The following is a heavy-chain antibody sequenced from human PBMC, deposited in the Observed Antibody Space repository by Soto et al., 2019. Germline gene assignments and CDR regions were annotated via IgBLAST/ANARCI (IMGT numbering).Heavy chain of an antibody. Sequence: TLSLTCTLSGTSISSGGYYWSWIRHNPGKGLEWIAHIYYSGSTYYNPSLKSRVTISVDTSKKQFSLKLSSVTAADTAVYYCARIVVVPADDYYYYMDVWGKGTTVTVSS. J-gene: IGHJ6*03. CDR3: ARIVVVPADDYYYYMDV. D-gene: IGHD2-2*01. CDR1: GTSISSGGYY. V-gene: IGHV4-31*03. CDR2: IYYSGST.